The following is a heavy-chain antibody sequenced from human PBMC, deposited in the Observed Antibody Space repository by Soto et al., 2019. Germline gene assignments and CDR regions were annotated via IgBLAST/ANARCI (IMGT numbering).Heavy chain of an antibody. V-gene: IGHV4-39*01. D-gene: IGHD2-15*01. CDR3: ARVAALVGAARYWDFDL. CDR1: GGSITSTSYY. J-gene: IGHJ2*01. CDR2: IDYRGNI. Sequence: QLHLQESGPGLVEPSETLSLTCAVSGGSITSTSYYWGWIRQPPGEGLEWIGSIDYRGNIYYNSSLKIRVTISVDTSKNQFSLNLNSVTAADSAVYHCARVAALVGAARYWDFDLWGRGTRVSV.